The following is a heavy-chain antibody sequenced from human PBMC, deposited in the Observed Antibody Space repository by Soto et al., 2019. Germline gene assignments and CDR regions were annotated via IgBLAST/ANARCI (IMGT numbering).Heavy chain of an antibody. D-gene: IGHD3-10*01. CDR1: GGSISSSSYY. J-gene: IGHJ4*02. CDR2: IYYSGST. V-gene: IGHV4-39*01. Sequence: QLQLQESGPGLVKPSETLSLTCTVSGGSISSSSYYWGWIRQPPGKGLEWIGSIYYSGSTYYNPSLKSRVARSVDTSKNQFSLRLSSVTAADTAVYYCARLGFRPYGSGPPYYWGQGTLVTVSS. CDR3: ARLGFRPYGSGPPYY.